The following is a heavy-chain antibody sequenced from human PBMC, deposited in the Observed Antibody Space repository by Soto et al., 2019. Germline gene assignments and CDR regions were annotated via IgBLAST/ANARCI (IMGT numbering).Heavy chain of an antibody. V-gene: IGHV2-5*02. D-gene: IGHD1-1*01. J-gene: IGHJ4*02. CDR3: AHKKTIAGTIFDE. CDR2: IYGDNEK. Sequence: QITLKESGPTLVKPTQPLTLTCTFSGFSLSTSGLGVAWIHQPPGKGLEWVSLIYGDNEKRYTPSLRRRLTITKDNSKSQVVLTLAKLDPAYTATYYCAHKKTIAGTIFDEWGQGILVTVSS. CDR1: GFSLSTSGLG.